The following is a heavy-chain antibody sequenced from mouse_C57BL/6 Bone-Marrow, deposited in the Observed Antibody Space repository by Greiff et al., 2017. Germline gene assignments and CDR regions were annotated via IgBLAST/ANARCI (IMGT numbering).Heavy chain of an antibody. D-gene: IGHD1-1*01. CDR1: GYTFTSYW. CDR3: ARVVVAPWYFDV. Sequence: VQLQQPGAELVRPGTSVKLSCKASGYTFTSYWMHWVKQRPGQGLEWIGVIDPSDSYTNYNQKFKGKATLTVDTSSSTAYMQLSSLTSEDSAVYYCARVVVAPWYFDVWGTGTTVTVSS. J-gene: IGHJ1*03. V-gene: IGHV1-59*01. CDR2: IDPSDSYT.